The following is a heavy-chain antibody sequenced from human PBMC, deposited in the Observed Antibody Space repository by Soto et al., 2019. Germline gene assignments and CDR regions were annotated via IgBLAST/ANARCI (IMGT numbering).Heavy chain of an antibody. D-gene: IGHD5-12*01. CDR3: ARFRRGGYNYRSYYYYGMDV. CDR1: GYSFTSYW. J-gene: IGHJ6*02. V-gene: IGHV5-51*01. CDR2: IYPGDSDT. Sequence: TGESLKISCKGSGYSFTSYWIGWVRQMPGKGLEWMGIIYPGDSDTRYSPSFQGQVTISADKSISTAYLQWSSLKASDTAMYYCARFRRGGYNYRSYYYYGMDVWGQGTTVTVSS.